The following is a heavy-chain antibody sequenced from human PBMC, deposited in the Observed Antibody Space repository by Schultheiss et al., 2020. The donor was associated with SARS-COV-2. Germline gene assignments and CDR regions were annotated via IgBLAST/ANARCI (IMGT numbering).Heavy chain of an antibody. Sequence: SETLSLTCTVSGGSISSYYWSWIRQPPEKGLEWIGEIYHSGNTKYNPSLKSRVTVSVDTSKNQFSLKLSSVTAADTAVYYCARHFGRYCSGGSCQPLWYFVLWGRGTLVTVSS. CDR1: GGSISSYY. CDR2: IYHSGNT. CDR3: ARHFGRYCSGGSCQPLWYFVL. J-gene: IGHJ2*01. V-gene: IGHV4-59*08. D-gene: IGHD2-15*01.